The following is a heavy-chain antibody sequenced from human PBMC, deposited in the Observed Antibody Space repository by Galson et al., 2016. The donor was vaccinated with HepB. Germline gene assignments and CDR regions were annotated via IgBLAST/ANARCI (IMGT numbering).Heavy chain of an antibody. Sequence: SVKVSCKASGYAFANHGISWVRQAPGQGLEWMGWISVYTGNTNYAQKFQDRVIMTKDTSTTTAYMELRGLRFDDTAVYYCARRIGVYSGYGFWDYWGQGTLVTVSS. CDR3: ARRIGVYSGYGFWDY. CDR1: GYAFANHG. V-gene: IGHV1-18*01. D-gene: IGHD5-12*01. J-gene: IGHJ4*02. CDR2: ISVYTGNT.